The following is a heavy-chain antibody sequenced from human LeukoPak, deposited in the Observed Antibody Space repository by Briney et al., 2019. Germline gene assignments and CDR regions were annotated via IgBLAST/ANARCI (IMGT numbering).Heavy chain of an antibody. CDR2: IYTSGST. CDR1: GGSISSGSYY. V-gene: IGHV4-61*02. Sequence: SETLSLTCTVSGGSISSGSYYWSWIRQPAGKGLEWIGRIYTSGSTNYNPSLKSRVTISVDTSKNQFSLKLSSVTAADTAVYYCARTYYYDSSGRPFDYWGQGTLVTVSS. D-gene: IGHD3-22*01. CDR3: ARTYYYDSSGRPFDY. J-gene: IGHJ4*02.